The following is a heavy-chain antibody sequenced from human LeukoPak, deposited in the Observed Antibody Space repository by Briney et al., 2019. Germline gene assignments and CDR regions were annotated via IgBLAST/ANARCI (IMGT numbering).Heavy chain of an antibody. CDR2: ISGSGGST. CDR3: ARVRFPADC. V-gene: IGHV3-23*01. J-gene: IGHJ4*02. D-gene: IGHD2-2*01. CDR1: GFTFSSYA. Sequence: GSLRLSCAASGFTFSSYAMSWVRQAPGKGLEWVSAISGSGGSTYYADSVKGRFTISRDNAKASVYLHMNSLRVEDTAIYYCARVRFPADCWGQGTLVTVSS.